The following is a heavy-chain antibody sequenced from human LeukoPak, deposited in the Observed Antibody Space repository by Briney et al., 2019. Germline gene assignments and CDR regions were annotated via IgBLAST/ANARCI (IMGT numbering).Heavy chain of an antibody. CDR1: GGSISSGDYY. CDR3: ARTDYDILTGYYRAFDI. CDR2: IYYSGST. Sequence: SETLSLTCTVSGGSISSGDYYWSWIRQPPGKGLEWIGYIYYSGSTYYNPSLKSRVTISVDTSKNQFSLKLSSVTAADTAVYYCARTDYDILTGYYRAFDIWGQGTMVTVSS. J-gene: IGHJ3*02. V-gene: IGHV4-30-4*02. D-gene: IGHD3-9*01.